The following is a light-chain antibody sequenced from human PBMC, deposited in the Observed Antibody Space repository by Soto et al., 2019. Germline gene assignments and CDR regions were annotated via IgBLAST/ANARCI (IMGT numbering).Light chain of an antibody. Sequence: QSALTQPASVSGAPGQSITISCTGTSSDVGGYSYVSWYQQHPGDALKLMIFHGTNRPSGVSHRFSGSKSGNTASLTISGLQAEDGADYYCSSYTSSTAYLFGTGTKLTVL. J-gene: IGLJ1*01. CDR2: HGT. CDR3: SSYTSSTAYL. V-gene: IGLV2-14*03. CDR1: SSDVGGYSY.